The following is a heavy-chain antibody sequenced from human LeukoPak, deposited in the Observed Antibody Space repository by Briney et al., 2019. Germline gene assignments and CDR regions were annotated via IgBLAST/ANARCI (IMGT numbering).Heavy chain of an antibody. J-gene: IGHJ4*02. CDR3: ARENYYKFEY. Sequence: GGSLRLSCAASGFTFSEYFMTWIRQAPGKGLEWVSSISSSRTYINYADSVKGRFTVSRDDAENSLFLQMNSLRAEDTAVYYCARENYYKFEYWGQGTLVTVSS. CDR1: GFTFSEYF. D-gene: IGHD1-26*01. V-gene: IGHV3-11*05. CDR2: ISSSRTYI.